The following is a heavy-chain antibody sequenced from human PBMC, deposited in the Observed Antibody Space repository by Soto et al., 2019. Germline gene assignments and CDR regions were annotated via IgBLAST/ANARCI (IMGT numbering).Heavy chain of an antibody. Sequence: QVQLVQSGAEVKKPGSSVKVSCKASGGTFSSYAISWVRQAPGQGLEWMGGIIPIFGTANYAQKFQGRVTINADESTSTAYMEVSSLRSEDTAVYSCARDRGDNYPETYYGMDVWGQGTTVTVSS. CDR2: IIPIFGTA. D-gene: IGHD4-4*01. V-gene: IGHV1-69*01. J-gene: IGHJ6*02. CDR3: ARDRGDNYPETYYGMDV. CDR1: GGTFSSYA.